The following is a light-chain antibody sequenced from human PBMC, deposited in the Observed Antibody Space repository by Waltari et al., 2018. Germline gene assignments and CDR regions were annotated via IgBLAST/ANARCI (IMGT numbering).Light chain of an antibody. CDR1: NIGSKS. CDR2: ADS. J-gene: IGLJ1*01. V-gene: IGLV3-21*02. Sequence: SYVLTQPPSVSVAPGQTARITCGGNNIGSKSVPWYQQKQGTAHGLVVYADSDRPSGIPERFSGSNSGNTSTLTISRVEAGDEADYYCQVWDSSSDHYVFGTGTKVTVL. CDR3: QVWDSSSDHYV.